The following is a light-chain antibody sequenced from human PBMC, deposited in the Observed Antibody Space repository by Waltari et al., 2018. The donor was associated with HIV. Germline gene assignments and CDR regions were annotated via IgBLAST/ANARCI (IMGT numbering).Light chain of an antibody. CDR1: KLGDKF. J-gene: IGLJ3*02. CDR2: QDT. V-gene: IGLV3-1*01. Sequence: SYELTQPPSVSVSPGQTASITCSGDKLGDKFVSWSQQQPGQSPVLASLQDTKRPSGIPDRFSGSNSGNTATLTISWTHAINEADYYCQVWDSSIWVFGGGTKLTVL. CDR3: QVWDSSIWV.